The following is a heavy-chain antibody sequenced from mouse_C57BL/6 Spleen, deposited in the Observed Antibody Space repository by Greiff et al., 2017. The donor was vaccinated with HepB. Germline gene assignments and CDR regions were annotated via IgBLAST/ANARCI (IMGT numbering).Heavy chain of an antibody. CDR2: ISSGSSTI. V-gene: IGHV5-17*01. D-gene: IGHD2-2*01. Sequence: EVKLMESGGGLVKPGGSLKLSCAASGFTFSDYGMHWVRQAPEKGLEWVAYISSGSSTIYYADTVKGRFTISRDNAKNTLFLQMTSLRSEDTAMYYCARGGAMVTTAPFAYWGQGTLVTVSA. CDR1: GFTFSDYG. J-gene: IGHJ3*01. CDR3: ARGGAMVTTAPFAY.